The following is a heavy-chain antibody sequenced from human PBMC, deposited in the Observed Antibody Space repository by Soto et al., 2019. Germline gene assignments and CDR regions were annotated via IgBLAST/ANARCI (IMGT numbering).Heavy chain of an antibody. CDR3: ARERLGVVATISPWFDP. Sequence: ASVKVSCKASGGTFSSDGISWVRQAPGQGLEWMGGIIRIFGTTTYAQKFQDRVTITADKSTSTAYMDLSSLRSEDTAVYYCARERLGVVATISPWFDPWGQGTLVTVSS. CDR2: IIRIFGTT. J-gene: IGHJ5*02. V-gene: IGHV1-69*06. D-gene: IGHD5-12*01. CDR1: GGTFSSDG.